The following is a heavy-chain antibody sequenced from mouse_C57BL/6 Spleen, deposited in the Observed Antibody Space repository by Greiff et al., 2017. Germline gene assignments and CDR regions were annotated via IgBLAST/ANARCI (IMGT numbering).Heavy chain of an antibody. D-gene: IGHD2-12*01. CDR1: GYTFTDYY. J-gene: IGHJ4*01. CDR2: INPYNGGT. V-gene: IGHV1-19*01. Sequence: VQLQQSGPVLVKPGASVKMSCKASGYTFTDYYMNWVKQSHGKSLEWIGVINPYNGGTSYNQKFKGKATLTVDKSSSTAYMELNSLTSEDSAVYYCARYSSYYYAMDDWGQGTSVTVSS. CDR3: ARYSSYYYAMDD.